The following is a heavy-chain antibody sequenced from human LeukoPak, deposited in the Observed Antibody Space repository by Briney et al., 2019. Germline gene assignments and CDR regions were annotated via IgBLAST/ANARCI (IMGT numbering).Heavy chain of an antibody. CDR2: IYHSGSI. Sequence: SETLSLTCAVSGGSISSGGYSWSWIRQPPGKGLEWIGYIYHSGSIYYNPSLKSRVTISVDRSKNQFSLKLSSMTAADTAVYYCARGYSSGWPFDYWGQGTLVTVSS. D-gene: IGHD6-19*01. J-gene: IGHJ4*02. CDR1: GGSISSGGYS. CDR3: ARGYSSGWPFDY. V-gene: IGHV4-30-2*01.